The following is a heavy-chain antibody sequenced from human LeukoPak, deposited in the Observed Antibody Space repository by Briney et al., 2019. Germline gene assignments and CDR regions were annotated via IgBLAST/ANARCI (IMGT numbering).Heavy chain of an antibody. CDR2: FDPEDGET. J-gene: IGHJ3*02. CDR1: GYTLTELS. V-gene: IGHV1-24*01. CDR3: ATTLAYGDHADPNAFDI. D-gene: IGHD4-17*01. Sequence: GASVKVSCKVSGYTLTELSMHWVRQAPGKELEWMGGFDPEDGETIYAQKFQGRVTMTEDISTDTAYMELSSLRSEDTAVYYCATTLAYGDHADPNAFDIWGQGTMVTVSS.